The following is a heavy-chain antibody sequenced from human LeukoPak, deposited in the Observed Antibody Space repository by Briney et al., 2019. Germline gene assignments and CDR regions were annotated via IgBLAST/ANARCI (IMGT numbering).Heavy chain of an antibody. CDR3: ARDRFEQQLDNYYYYGMDV. V-gene: IGHV1-69*13. CDR1: GGTFSSYA. Sequence: SVKVSCKASGGTFSSYAISWVRQAPGQGLEWMGGIIPIFGTANYAQKFQGRVTITADESTSTAYMELSSLRSEDTAVYYCARDRFEQQLDNYYYYGMDVWGQGTTVTVSS. CDR2: IIPIFGTA. J-gene: IGHJ6*02. D-gene: IGHD6-13*01.